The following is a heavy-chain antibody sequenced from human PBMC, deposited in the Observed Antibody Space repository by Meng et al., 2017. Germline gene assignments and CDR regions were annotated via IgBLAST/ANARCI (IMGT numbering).Heavy chain of an antibody. CDR1: GFTFNNYW. Sequence: QLVGSGGGLVHPGGLLSPSCAASGFTFNNYWMHWVRQVPGKGLVWVSRISGDGSITNYADSVKGRFTISRDNAKNTLYLQMNSLGPEDTAVYYCLDEAPRSDYWGQGSLVTVSS. D-gene: IGHD1-1*01. J-gene: IGHJ4*02. V-gene: IGHV3-74*01. CDR3: LDEAPRSDY. CDR2: ISGDGSIT.